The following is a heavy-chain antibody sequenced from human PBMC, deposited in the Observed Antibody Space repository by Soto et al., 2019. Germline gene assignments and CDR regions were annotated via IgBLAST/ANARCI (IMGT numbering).Heavy chain of an antibody. CDR2: INHGGST. J-gene: IGHJ4*02. CDR3: ASGGQTIIPKD. Sequence: QVQLQQWGAGLLKPSETLSLTCAVYGGSFSGYYWSWIRQPPGKGLDWIGEINHGGSTNYNPSLKSRFTISIDTSNNQFSMKLSSVTAADTALYYCASGGQTIIPKDWGQGTLVTVSS. D-gene: IGHD5-12*01. CDR1: GGSFSGYY. V-gene: IGHV4-34*02.